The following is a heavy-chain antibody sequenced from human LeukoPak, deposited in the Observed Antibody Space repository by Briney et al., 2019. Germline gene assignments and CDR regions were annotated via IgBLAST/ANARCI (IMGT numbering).Heavy chain of an antibody. J-gene: IGHJ6*02. CDR2: MSYNGSV. Sequence: PSETLSLTCTVSGGSITSDEYYWSWIRQSPGKGLEWIGYMSYNGSVYYNPSLKSRVTISVDTSKNQFSLKLTSVTAADAAVYYCARPSLTGYGLGYYGMDVWGLGTTVTVSS. CDR1: GGSITSDEYY. V-gene: IGHV4-30-4*01. D-gene: IGHD3-9*01. CDR3: ARPSLTGYGLGYYGMDV.